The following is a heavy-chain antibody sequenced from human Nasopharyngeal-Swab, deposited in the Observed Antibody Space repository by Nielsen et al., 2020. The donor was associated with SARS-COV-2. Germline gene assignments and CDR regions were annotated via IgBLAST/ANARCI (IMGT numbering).Heavy chain of an antibody. Sequence: SVNVSCKASGYSFPSYGINWVRQAPGQGLEWMGWISVYNADTNYAQKIQGRVSMTTDTSTSTAYMELRSLRSDDTAMYYCARDIEEWLVVPSLSFDYWGQGTLITVSS. CDR2: ISVYNADT. D-gene: IGHD3-3*01. V-gene: IGHV1-18*01. CDR3: ARDIEEWLVVPSLSFDY. CDR1: GYSFPSYG. J-gene: IGHJ4*02.